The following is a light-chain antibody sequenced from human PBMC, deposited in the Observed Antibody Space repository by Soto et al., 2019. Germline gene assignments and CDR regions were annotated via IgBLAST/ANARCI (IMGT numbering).Light chain of an antibody. Sequence: QSVLTQPPSASGSPGQSVTISCTGTSSDVGGYNYVSWYQQHPGKAPKLMIYEVSKRPSGVPDRFSGSKSGNTASLTVSGLQAEDEADYYYSSYAGSNNFDVVFGGGTKLTVL. CDR1: SSDVGGYNY. V-gene: IGLV2-8*01. J-gene: IGLJ2*01. CDR2: EVS. CDR3: SSYAGSNNFDVV.